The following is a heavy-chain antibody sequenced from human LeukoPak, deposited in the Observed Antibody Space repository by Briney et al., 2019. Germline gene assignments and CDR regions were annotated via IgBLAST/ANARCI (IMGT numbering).Heavy chain of an antibody. D-gene: IGHD3-22*01. CDR1: GYTFTGYY. CDR2: INPNSGGT. CDR3: ARIVYDSSGYYYEYFQH. Sequence: ASVKVSCKASGYTFTGYYMHWVRQAPGQGLEWMGWINPNSGGTNYAQRLQGRVTMTRDTSISTAYMELSRLRSDDTAVYYCARIVYDSSGYYYEYFQHWGQGTLVTVSS. J-gene: IGHJ1*01. V-gene: IGHV1-2*02.